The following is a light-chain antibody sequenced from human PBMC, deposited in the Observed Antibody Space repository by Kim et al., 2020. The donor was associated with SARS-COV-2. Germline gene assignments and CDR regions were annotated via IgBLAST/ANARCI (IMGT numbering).Light chain of an antibody. CDR1: KLGDKY. CDR2: QHN. V-gene: IGLV3-1*01. Sequence: SVSPGQTASITCSGDKLGDKYACWYQQKPGQSPVLVIYQHNKRPSRIPERFSGSNSGNTATLTISGTQAMDEADYYCQAWDSSTVVFGGGTQLTVL. CDR3: QAWDSSTVV. J-gene: IGLJ2*01.